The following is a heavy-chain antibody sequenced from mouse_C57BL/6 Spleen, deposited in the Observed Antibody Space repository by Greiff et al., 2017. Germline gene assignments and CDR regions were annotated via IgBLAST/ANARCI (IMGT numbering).Heavy chain of an antibody. V-gene: IGHV1-15*01. Sequence: VKLQESGAELVRPGASVTLSCKASGYTFTDYEMHWVKQTPVHGLEWIGAIDPETGGTAYKQKFKGKAILTADKSSSTAYMELRSLTSEDAAVYYCTRDYYGSSYVFAYWGQGTLVTVSA. CDR1: GYTFTDYE. J-gene: IGHJ3*01. D-gene: IGHD1-1*01. CDR3: TRDYYGSSYVFAY. CDR2: IDPETGGT.